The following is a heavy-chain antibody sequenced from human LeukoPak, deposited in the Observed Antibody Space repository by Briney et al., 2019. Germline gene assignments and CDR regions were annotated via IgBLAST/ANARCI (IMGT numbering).Heavy chain of an antibody. V-gene: IGHV4-4*07. CDR1: GGSISSYY. CDR2: IYTSGST. D-gene: IGHD6-13*01. CDR3: ARDTSRIAAAGAYYYYGMDV. J-gene: IGHJ6*02. Sequence: SETPSLTCTVSGGSISSYYWSWIRQPAGKGLEWIGRIYTSGSTNYNPSLKSRVTMSVDTSKNQFSLKLSSVTAADTAVYYCARDTSRIAAAGAYYYYGMDVWGQGTTVTVSS.